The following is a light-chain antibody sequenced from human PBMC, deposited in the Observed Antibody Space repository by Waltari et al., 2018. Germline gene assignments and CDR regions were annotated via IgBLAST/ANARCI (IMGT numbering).Light chain of an antibody. Sequence: QSVLTQPPSLSGAPGQRVTSYCTGSSPNIGAGYGEQGNQHFPGTAPKLLIYDNTNRPSGVPARFSGSKSGTSASLAITGLQAEDEADYYCQSYDSSLRGFYVFGTGTKVTV. V-gene: IGLV1-40*01. CDR2: DNT. CDR1: SPNIGAGYG. CDR3: QSYDSSLRGFYV. J-gene: IGLJ1*01.